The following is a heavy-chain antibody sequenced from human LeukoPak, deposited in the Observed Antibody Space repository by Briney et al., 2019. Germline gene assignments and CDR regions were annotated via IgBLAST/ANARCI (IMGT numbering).Heavy chain of an antibody. CDR2: IYYSGST. Sequence: SETLSLTCTVSGGSISSSSYYWGWIRQPPGKGLEWIGSIYYSGSTYYNPSLKSRVTISVDTSKNQFSLKLSSVTAADTAVYYRARNTVLRYFDWLSTDGMDVWGQGTTVTVSS. CDR1: GGSISSSSYY. D-gene: IGHD3-9*01. V-gene: IGHV4-39*01. CDR3: ARNTVLRYFDWLSTDGMDV. J-gene: IGHJ6*02.